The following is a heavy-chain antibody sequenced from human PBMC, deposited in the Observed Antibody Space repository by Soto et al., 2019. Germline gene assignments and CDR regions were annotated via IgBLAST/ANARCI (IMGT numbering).Heavy chain of an antibody. J-gene: IGHJ6*02. V-gene: IGHV4-34*01. CDR2: INHSGST. CDR3: ARVTGRYYYGMDV. CDR1: GGSFSGYY. Sequence: SETLSLTCAVYGGSFSGYYWSWIRQPPGKGLEWIGEINHSGSTNYNPSLKCRVTISVDTSKNQFSLKLSSVTAADTAVYYCARVTGRYYYGMDVWGQGTTVTVSS.